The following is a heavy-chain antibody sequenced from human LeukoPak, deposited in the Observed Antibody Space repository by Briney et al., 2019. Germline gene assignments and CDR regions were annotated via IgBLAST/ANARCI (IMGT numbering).Heavy chain of an antibody. J-gene: IGHJ4*02. D-gene: IGHD1-1*01. Sequence: GGSLRLSCAASGFTFSTYAMTWVRQAPGKGLEWVSSITGSGDGTSAADSVTGRFSISRDNSKSTLYLQMNSLRAEDTAVYYCAKFPRGTLDYWGQGTLVTVSS. CDR1: GFTFSTYA. V-gene: IGHV3-23*01. CDR3: AKFPRGTLDY. CDR2: ITGSGDGT.